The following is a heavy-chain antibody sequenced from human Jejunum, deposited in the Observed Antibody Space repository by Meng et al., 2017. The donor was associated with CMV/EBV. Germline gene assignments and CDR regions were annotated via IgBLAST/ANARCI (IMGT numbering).Heavy chain of an antibody. V-gene: IGHV1-2*02. CDR2: INPLTDTT. Sequence: SGYSFNGYFIHWIRQAPGQGLEWIGRINPLTDTTKYSQKFQGRVTMTRDTSTSTAYMELRGLTSGDSAKYFCARDPWTSDSPYSDSWGQGTLVTVSS. CDR1: GYSFNGYF. J-gene: IGHJ4*02. CDR3: ARDPWTSDSPYSDS. D-gene: IGHD3/OR15-3a*01.